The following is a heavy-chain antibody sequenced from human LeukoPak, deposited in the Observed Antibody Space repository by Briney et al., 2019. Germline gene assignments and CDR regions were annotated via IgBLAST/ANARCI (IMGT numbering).Heavy chain of an antibody. CDR1: EFIFSDYW. CDR2: IKQGGREE. D-gene: IGHD3-10*01. CDR3: ARDNGGWFDS. Sequence: QAGGSLRLSCVASEFIFSDYWMSWVRQAPGKGLEWVANIKQGGREEKYVGSVKGRFVISRDDAKSTLYLQMDSLSGDDTAVYYWARDNGGWFDSWGRGTLVTVSS. J-gene: IGHJ5*01. V-gene: IGHV3-7*03.